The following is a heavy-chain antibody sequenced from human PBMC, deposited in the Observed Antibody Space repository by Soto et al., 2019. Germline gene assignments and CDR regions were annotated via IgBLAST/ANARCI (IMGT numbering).Heavy chain of an antibody. D-gene: IGHD4-4*01. CDR3: ARLRFENTVTNYYYYGMDV. V-gene: IGHV5-10-1*01. CDR2: IDPSDSYT. Sequence: GESLKISCKGSGYSFTSYWISWVRQMPGKGLEWMGRIDPSDSYTNYSPSFQGHVTISADKSISTAYLQWSSLKASDTAMYYCARLRFENTVTNYYYYGMDVWGQGTTVTVSS. CDR1: GYSFTSYW. J-gene: IGHJ6*02.